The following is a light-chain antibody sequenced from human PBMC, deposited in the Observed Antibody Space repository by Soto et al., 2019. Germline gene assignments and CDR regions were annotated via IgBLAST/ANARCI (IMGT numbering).Light chain of an antibody. V-gene: IGKV3-20*01. CDR3: QQYGRSQT. CDR1: QSVTSNY. CDR2: GAS. Sequence: EIVLTQSPCTLSLSPGERASLSCGASQSVTSNYLAWYQQKPGQAPRLLIFGASIRVTGIPDRLIGSGSGTHFTLTISRLEPEDFALYYCQQYGRSQTFGQGTKVDIK. J-gene: IGKJ1*01.